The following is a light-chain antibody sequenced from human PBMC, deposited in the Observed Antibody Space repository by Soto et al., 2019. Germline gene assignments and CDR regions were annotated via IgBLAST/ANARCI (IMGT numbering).Light chain of an antibody. CDR3: QQYNNWPFS. CDR1: QDVTTN. CDR2: DIS. J-gene: IGKJ5*01. Sequence: MTQSPSTLSASVGDRVTITCRAAQDVTTNFAWYQLKRGQPPRLLIYDISTRATGVPARFSGSGSGTEFTLTISGLQSEDFALYFCQQYNNWPFSFGQGTRLEIK. V-gene: IGKV3-15*01.